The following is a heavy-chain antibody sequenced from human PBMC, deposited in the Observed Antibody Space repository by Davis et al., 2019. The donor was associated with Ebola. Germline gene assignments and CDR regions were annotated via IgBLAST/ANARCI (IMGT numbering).Heavy chain of an antibody. J-gene: IGHJ4*02. D-gene: IGHD3-10*01. Sequence: MPSETLSLTCTVSGCSISSYYWSWIRQPPGKGLEWFGYIYYSGSTNYNPSLKRRVTISVDTSKNQFSLKLSSVTAADTAVYYCARGYYYGSGSYYNEGTFFDYWGQGTLVTVSS. CDR3: ARGYYYGSGSYYNEGTFFDY. V-gene: IGHV4-59*01. CDR2: IYYSGST. CDR1: GCSISSYY.